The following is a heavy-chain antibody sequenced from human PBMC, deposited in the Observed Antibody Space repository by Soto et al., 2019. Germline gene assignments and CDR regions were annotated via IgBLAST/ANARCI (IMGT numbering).Heavy chain of an antibody. Sequence: SGPTLVKPTQTLTLTCTFSGFSLSTSGVGVGWIRQPPGKALEWLALIYWDDDKRYSPSLKSRLTITKDTSKNQVVLTMTNMDPVDTATYYCAPVGGDCSRHLVPSCGWFDPWGQGTLVTVSS. CDR2: IYWDDDK. CDR1: GFSLSTSGVG. V-gene: IGHV2-5*02. J-gene: IGHJ5*02. CDR3: APVGGDCSRHLVPSCGWFDP. D-gene: IGHD2-2*01.